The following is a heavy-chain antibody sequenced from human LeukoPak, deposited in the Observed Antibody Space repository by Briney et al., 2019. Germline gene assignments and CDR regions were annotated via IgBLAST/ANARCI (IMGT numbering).Heavy chain of an antibody. V-gene: IGHV4-59*08. CDR3: ATTPGNLFGY. D-gene: IGHD1-26*01. CDR1: VASITSFY. Sequence: SDTLSLTCTVSVASITSFYWRCMPHSPGKAPEWIGYIYYSGSTTYNTSLKSRVTLSENTSNSQFSQNQSSMTAADAAVYYCATTPGNLFGYWGQGKLATVSA. CDR2: IYYSGST. J-gene: IGHJ4*02.